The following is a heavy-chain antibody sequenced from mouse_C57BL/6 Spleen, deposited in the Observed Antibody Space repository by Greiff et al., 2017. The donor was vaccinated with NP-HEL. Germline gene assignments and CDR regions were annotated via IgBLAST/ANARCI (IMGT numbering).Heavy chain of an antibody. Sequence: QVQLQQPGAELVKPGASVKLSCKASGYTFTSYWMHWVKQRPGQGLEWIGMIHPNSGSTNYNEKFKSKATLTVDKSSSTAYMQLSSLTSEDSAVYYCARSGSNYEWYFDVWGTGTTVTVSS. CDR2: IHPNSGST. CDR1: GYTFTSYW. J-gene: IGHJ1*03. CDR3: ARSGSNYEWYFDV. V-gene: IGHV1-64*01. D-gene: IGHD2-5*01.